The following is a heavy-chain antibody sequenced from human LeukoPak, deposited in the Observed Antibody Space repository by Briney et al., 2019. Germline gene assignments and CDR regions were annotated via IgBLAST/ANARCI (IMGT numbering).Heavy chain of an antibody. V-gene: IGHV4-39*07. CDR1: GGSISTSTYY. J-gene: IGHJ4*02. CDR2: IYYGGST. D-gene: IGHD6-13*01. CDR3: AREVVAAPGTVDY. Sequence: SETLSLTCTVSGGSISTSTYYWGWIRQPPGKGLEWTASIYYGGSTYYNPSLKSRVTISVDTSKNQFSLKLTSVTAADTAVYYCAREVVAAPGTVDYWGQGTLVTVSS.